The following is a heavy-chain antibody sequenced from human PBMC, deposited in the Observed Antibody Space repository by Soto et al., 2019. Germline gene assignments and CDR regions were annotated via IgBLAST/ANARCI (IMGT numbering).Heavy chain of an antibody. CDR3: ARGYSYGYYYYYGMDV. J-gene: IGHJ6*02. CDR2: IYYSGST. CDR1: GGSISSGGYY. V-gene: IGHV4-31*03. D-gene: IGHD5-18*01. Sequence: PSETLSLTCTVSGGSISSGGYYWSWIRQHPGKGLEWIGYIYYSGSTYYNPSLKSRVTISVDTSKNQFSLKLSSVTAADTAVCYCARGYSYGYYYYYGMDVWGQGTTVTVSS.